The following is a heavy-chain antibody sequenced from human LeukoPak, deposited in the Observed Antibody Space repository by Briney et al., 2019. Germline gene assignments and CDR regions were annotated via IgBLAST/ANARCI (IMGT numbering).Heavy chain of an antibody. Sequence: PGRSLRLSCAASGFTFSSYAMHWVRQAPGKGLEWVAVISYDGSNKYYADSVKGRFTISRDNSKNTLYLQMNSLRAEDTAVHYCARGRYDFWSGYSNYYYYYGMDVWGQGTTVTVSS. D-gene: IGHD3-3*01. J-gene: IGHJ6*02. CDR3: ARGRYDFWSGYSNYYYYYGMDV. CDR2: ISYDGSNK. CDR1: GFTFSSYA. V-gene: IGHV3-30-3*01.